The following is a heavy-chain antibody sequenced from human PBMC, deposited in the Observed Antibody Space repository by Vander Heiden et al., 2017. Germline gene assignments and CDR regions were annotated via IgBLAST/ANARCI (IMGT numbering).Heavy chain of an antibody. CDR2: ISSSSSNI. D-gene: IGHD3-10*01. CDR3: ARVKRWFGATYGMDG. J-gene: IGHJ6*02. CDR1: GFTFSSYS. Sequence: EVQLVESGGGLVQPGGSLRLSCAASGFTFSSYSMTWVRQAPVKVLALVSSISSSSSNIYSADAGKGRFTISRDNAKNSRYLQMNSMRDEDTAVYYCARVKRWFGATYGMDGWVQGTTVTVSS. V-gene: IGHV3-48*02.